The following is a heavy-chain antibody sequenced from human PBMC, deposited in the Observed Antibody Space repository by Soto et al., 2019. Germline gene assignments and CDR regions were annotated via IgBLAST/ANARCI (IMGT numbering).Heavy chain of an antibody. Sequence: GGSLRLSCAASGFTFSSYGMHWVRQAPGKGLEWVAVISSDGSDKYFPDSVKGRFTISRDNSKNTLYLQMNSLRAEDTAVYYFAKDRHNYRNFFAYWGRGTLDTVSS. CDR1: GFTFSSYG. J-gene: IGHJ4*02. V-gene: IGHV3-30*18. CDR2: ISSDGSDK. CDR3: AKDRHNYRNFFAY. D-gene: IGHD1-20*01.